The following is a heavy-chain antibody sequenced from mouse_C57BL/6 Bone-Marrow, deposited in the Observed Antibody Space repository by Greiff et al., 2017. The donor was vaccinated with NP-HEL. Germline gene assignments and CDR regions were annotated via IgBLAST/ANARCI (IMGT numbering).Heavy chain of an antibody. CDR3: ASIYYDYLYYAMDY. V-gene: IGHV5-4*03. D-gene: IGHD2-4*01. CDR1: GFTFSSYA. CDR2: ISDGGSYT. Sequence: EVKLMESGGGLVKPGGSLKLSCAASGFTFSSYAMSWVRQTPEKRLEWVATISDGGSYTYYPDNVKGRFTISRDNAKNNLYLQMSHLKSEDTAMYYCASIYYDYLYYAMDYWGQGTSVTVSS. J-gene: IGHJ4*01.